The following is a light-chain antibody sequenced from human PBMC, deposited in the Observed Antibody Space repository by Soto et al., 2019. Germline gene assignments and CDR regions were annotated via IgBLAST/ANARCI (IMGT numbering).Light chain of an antibody. CDR1: QSISGSY. CDR3: QQYNDWPLT. V-gene: IGKV3-20*01. Sequence: EIVLPQSPGTLSLSPGERATLSCTASQSISGSYLAWYQQKPGQAPRVVIYGVSRRATGIPDRFSGSGSGTDFTLTISRLEPEDFAVYYCQQYNDWPLTFGGGTKVDIK. CDR2: GVS. J-gene: IGKJ4*01.